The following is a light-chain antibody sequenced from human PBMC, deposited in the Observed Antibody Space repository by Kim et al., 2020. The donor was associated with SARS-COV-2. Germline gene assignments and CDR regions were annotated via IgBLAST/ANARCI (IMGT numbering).Light chain of an antibody. Sequence: QSITISCTGTSSDVGSYNYGSWYQQHPGKAPKLMIYAVSNRPSGVSNRFSGSKSGNTASLTISGLQAEDEADYYCSSYTRSSTNYVFGTGTKVTVL. CDR2: AVS. CDR1: SSDVGSYNY. J-gene: IGLJ1*01. V-gene: IGLV2-14*03. CDR3: SSYTRSSTNYV.